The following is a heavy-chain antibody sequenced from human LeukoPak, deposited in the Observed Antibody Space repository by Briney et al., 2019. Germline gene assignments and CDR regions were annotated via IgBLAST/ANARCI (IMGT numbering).Heavy chain of an antibody. J-gene: IGHJ1*01. CDR1: GLTFSDYY. CDR3: ASGGYSSSWYEGYFQH. Sequence: GGSLRLSCAASGLTFSDYYMSWVRQAPGKGLEWLSYISYSGNTVYYADSVKGRFTVSRDNAKNSLFLQMKSLRAEDTAVYYCASGGYSSSWYEGYFQHWGQGTLVTVAS. V-gene: IGHV3-11*04. D-gene: IGHD6-13*01. CDR2: ISYSGNTV.